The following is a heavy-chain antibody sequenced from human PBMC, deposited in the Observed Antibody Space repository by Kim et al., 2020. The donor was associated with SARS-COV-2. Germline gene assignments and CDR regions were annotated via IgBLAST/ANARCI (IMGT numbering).Heavy chain of an antibody. Sequence: ASVKVSCKASGYTFTSYGISWVRQAPGQGLEWMGWISAYNGNTNYAQKLQGRVTMTTDTSTSTAYMELRSLRSDDTAVYYCARAEDPYGSGTEEYGMDVWGQGTTVTVSS. CDR2: ISAYNGNT. CDR3: ARAEDPYGSGTEEYGMDV. CDR1: GYTFTSYG. V-gene: IGHV1-18*04. D-gene: IGHD3-10*01. J-gene: IGHJ6*02.